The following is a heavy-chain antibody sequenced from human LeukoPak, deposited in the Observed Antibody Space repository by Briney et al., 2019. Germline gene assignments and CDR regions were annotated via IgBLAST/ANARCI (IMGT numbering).Heavy chain of an antibody. D-gene: IGHD3-16*01. CDR2: MNPNSGNT. J-gene: IGHJ3*02. CDR1: GYTFTSYD. V-gene: IGHV1-8*01. Sequence: GASVKVSCKASGYTFTSYDINWVRQATGQGLEWMGWMNPNSGNTGYAQKFQGRVTMTRSTSISTACMELSSLRSEDTAVYYCARVVWGTNGAFDIWGQGTMVTVSS. CDR3: ARVVWGTNGAFDI.